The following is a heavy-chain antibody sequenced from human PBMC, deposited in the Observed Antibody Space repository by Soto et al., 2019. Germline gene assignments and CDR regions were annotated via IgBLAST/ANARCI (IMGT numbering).Heavy chain of an antibody. D-gene: IGHD4-17*01. Sequence: QVQLVQTGAEVKKPGSWVKVSCQASGCTFSSYAISWVRQAPGQGLEWMGGIIPICGTAKYAQKFQGRVTITADESTSTAYMELSSVRSEDTAVYYCAKKGSTVTTRQLAMDVWGQGTTVTVSS. V-gene: IGHV1-69*01. CDR2: IIPICGTA. J-gene: IGHJ6*02. CDR3: AKKGSTVTTRQLAMDV. CDR1: GCTFSSYA.